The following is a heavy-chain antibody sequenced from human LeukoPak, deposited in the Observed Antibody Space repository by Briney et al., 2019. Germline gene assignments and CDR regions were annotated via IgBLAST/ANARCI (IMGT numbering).Heavy chain of an antibody. CDR2: ISAYNGNT. Sequence: ASVKVSCKASGGTFSSYAISWVRQAPGQGLERMGWISAYNGNTNYAQKLQGRVTMTTDTSTSTAYMELRSLRSDDTAVYYCARARSYGTFGYWGQGTLVTVSS. D-gene: IGHD3-16*01. CDR3: ARARSYGTFGY. V-gene: IGHV1-18*01. CDR1: GGTFSSYA. J-gene: IGHJ4*02.